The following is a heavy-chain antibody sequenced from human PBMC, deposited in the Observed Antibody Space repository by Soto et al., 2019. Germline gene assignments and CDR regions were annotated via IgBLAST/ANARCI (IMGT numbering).Heavy chain of an antibody. CDR2: ISDSGGIT. Sequence: EVQLLESGGGLVQPGGSLRLSCAGSGFTFSSYGMSWVRQAPGKGLEWVSGISDSGGITYYADSVKGRFTISRDNAKNTLYLQMNSLRAEDTAVYYCAKRASDYVSWNFDLWGRGTLVTVSS. D-gene: IGHD5-12*01. V-gene: IGHV3-23*01. CDR1: GFTFSSYG. J-gene: IGHJ2*01. CDR3: AKRASDYVSWNFDL.